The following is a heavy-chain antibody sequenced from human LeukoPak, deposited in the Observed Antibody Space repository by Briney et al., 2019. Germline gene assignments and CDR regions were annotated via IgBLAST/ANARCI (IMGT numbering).Heavy chain of an antibody. CDR1: GFTFSSYG. CDR3: ARDRLGYYDSSGRTYPDGAFDI. D-gene: IGHD3-22*01. Sequence: GGSLRLSCAASGFTFSSYGMHWVRQAPGKGLEWVSYISSSGSTIYYADSVKGRFTISRDNAKNSLYLQMNSLRAEDTAVYYCARDRLGYYDSSGRTYPDGAFDIWGQGTMVTVSS. V-gene: IGHV3-48*04. CDR2: ISSSGSTI. J-gene: IGHJ3*02.